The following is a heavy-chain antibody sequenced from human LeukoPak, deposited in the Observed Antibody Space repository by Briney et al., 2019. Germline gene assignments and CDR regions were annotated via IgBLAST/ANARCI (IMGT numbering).Heavy chain of an antibody. CDR1: GDSVSSNSAA. Sequence: SQTLSLTCAISGDSVSSNSAAWNWIRQSPSRGLEWLGRTYYRSKWYNDYAVSVKSRITINPDTSKNQFSLQLNSVTPEDTAVYYCARGVVDTAMVTANYAHDYWGQGTLVTVSS. CDR3: ARGVVDTAMVTANYAHDY. J-gene: IGHJ4*02. CDR2: TYYRSKWYN. D-gene: IGHD5-18*01. V-gene: IGHV6-1*01.